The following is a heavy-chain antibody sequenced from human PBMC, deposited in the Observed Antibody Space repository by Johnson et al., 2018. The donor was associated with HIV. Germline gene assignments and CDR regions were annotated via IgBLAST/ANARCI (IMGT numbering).Heavy chain of an antibody. CDR2: ISWNGDNI. J-gene: IGHJ3*02. CDR1: GFTFSSYA. D-gene: IGHD3-10*01. V-gene: IGHV3-64*04. Sequence: VQLVESGGGLVKPGGSLRLSCAASGFTFSSYAMHWVRQAPGKGLEWVSGISWNGDNIDYADSVKGRFSISRDNSKNTLYLQMNSLRAEDTAVYYCARGAMVRGVIPGDAFDIWGQGTMVTVSS. CDR3: ARGAMVRGVIPGDAFDI.